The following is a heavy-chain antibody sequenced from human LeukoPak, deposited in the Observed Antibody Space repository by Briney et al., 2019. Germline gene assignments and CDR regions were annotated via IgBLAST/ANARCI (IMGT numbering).Heavy chain of an antibody. Sequence: GRSLRLSCAASGFTFSTYAMSWVRQAPGKGLEWVSFISGRGGTTYNADSVKGRFTISRDNSKNTLYLQMNSLRADDTAIYYCARDLVDYGDYAERGGNWFDPWGQGTLVTVSS. V-gene: IGHV3-23*01. CDR3: ARDLVDYGDYAERGGNWFDP. CDR1: GFTFSTYA. J-gene: IGHJ5*02. CDR2: ISGRGGTT. D-gene: IGHD4-17*01.